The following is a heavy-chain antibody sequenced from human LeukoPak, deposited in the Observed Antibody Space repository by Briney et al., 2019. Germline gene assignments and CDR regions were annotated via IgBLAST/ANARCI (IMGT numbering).Heavy chain of an antibody. J-gene: IGHJ4*02. CDR1: GGSISTNDYY. Sequence: SETLSLTCTVSGGSISTNDYYWGWIRQHPGKGLEWIGYISYSGSIFYNPSLKSRVTISVDTSKNQFSLKLSSVTAADTAVYYCARDDTLGFCTNGVCHHFDYWGQGTLVTVSS. CDR2: ISYSGSI. CDR3: ARDDTLGFCTNGVCHHFDY. V-gene: IGHV4-31*03. D-gene: IGHD2-8*01.